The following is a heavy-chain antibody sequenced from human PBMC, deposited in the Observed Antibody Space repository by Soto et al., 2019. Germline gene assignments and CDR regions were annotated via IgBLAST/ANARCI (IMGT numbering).Heavy chain of an antibody. CDR1: GNTFTYRY. J-gene: IGHJ4*02. CDR2: ITPFSGDV. Sequence: QMQLVQSGAEVKKTGSSVTVSCKALGNTFTYRYLHWVRQAPGQALEWMGWITPFSGDVHYAQKFQERVTITRDRSINTAYMQMSSLRSEDTAMYFCANGGPGSGPFTWELPDHWGQGTLVTVSS. D-gene: IGHD1-26*01. V-gene: IGHV1-45*02. CDR3: ANGGPGSGPFTWELPDH.